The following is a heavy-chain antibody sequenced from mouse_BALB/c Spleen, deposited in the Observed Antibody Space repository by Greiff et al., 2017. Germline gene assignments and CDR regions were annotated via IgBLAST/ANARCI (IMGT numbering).Heavy chain of an antibody. CDR1: GFTFSSFG. Sequence: EVKLMESGGGLVQPGGSRKLSCAASGFTFSSFGMHWVRQAPEKGLEWVAYISSCSSTNYYADTVKGRFTISRDNPKNTLFLHMTSLRSEDTAMYYCAMGYYGHWDFDVWGAGTTVTVSS. V-gene: IGHV5-17*02. J-gene: IGHJ1*01. CDR2: ISSCSSTN. CDR3: AMGYYGHWDFDV. D-gene: IGHD1-2*01.